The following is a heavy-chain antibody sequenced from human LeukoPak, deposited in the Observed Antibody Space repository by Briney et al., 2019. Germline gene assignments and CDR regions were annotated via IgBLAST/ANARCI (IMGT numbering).Heavy chain of an antibody. CDR1: GGSFSGYY. CDR3: VSPRGFSYGYFDY. J-gene: IGHJ4*02. Sequence: KLSETLSLTCAVYGGSFSGYYWSWIRQPPGKGLEWIGEINHSGSTNYNPSLKSRVTISVDTSKNQFSLTLGSVSATDTAVYYCVSPRGFSYGYFDYWGQGTLVTVSS. CDR2: INHSGST. D-gene: IGHD5-18*01. V-gene: IGHV4-34*01.